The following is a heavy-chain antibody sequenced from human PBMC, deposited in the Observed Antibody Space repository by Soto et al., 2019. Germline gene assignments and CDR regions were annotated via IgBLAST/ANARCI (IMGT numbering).Heavy chain of an antibody. CDR1: GGSFSGYY. Sequence: SETLSLTCAVYGGSFSGYYWSWIRQPPGKGLDGIGEINHSGSTNYTPALKSRVTISVDTTKNQFPLKLRSVTAADTAVYYCARGVYDILTGYSVDAFDIWGQGTMVTVSS. CDR2: INHSGST. V-gene: IGHV4-34*01. D-gene: IGHD3-9*01. J-gene: IGHJ3*02. CDR3: ARGVYDILTGYSVDAFDI.